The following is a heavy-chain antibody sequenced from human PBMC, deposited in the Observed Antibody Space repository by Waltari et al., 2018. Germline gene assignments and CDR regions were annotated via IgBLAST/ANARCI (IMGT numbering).Heavy chain of an antibody. Sequence: QVQLQESGPGLVKPSGTLSLTCAVSGGSISSNTWWSWVRQPPGKGLEWIGSIYHSGSTYYNPSLKSRVTISVDTSKNQFSLKLSSVTAADTAVYYCARETAAGTSYYYYMDVWGKGTTVTVSS. CDR3: ARETAAGTSYYYYMDV. J-gene: IGHJ6*03. D-gene: IGHD6-13*01. CDR2: IYHSGST. V-gene: IGHV4-4*02. CDR1: GGSISSNTW.